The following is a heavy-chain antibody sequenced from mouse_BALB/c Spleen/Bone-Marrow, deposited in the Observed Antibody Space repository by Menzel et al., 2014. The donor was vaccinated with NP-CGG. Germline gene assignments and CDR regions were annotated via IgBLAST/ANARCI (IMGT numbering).Heavy chain of an antibody. CDR2: IWAGGST. CDR1: GFSLTSYG. CDR3: ARDQLGRRYYFDY. Sequence: VMLVESGPGLVAPSQSLSITCTVSGFSLTSYGVHWVRQPPGRGLEWLGVIWAGGSTNYNSALMSRLSISKDNSKSQVFLKMNSLQTDDTAAYYCARDQLGRRYYFDYWGQGTTLTVSS. V-gene: IGHV2-9*02. D-gene: IGHD4-1*02. J-gene: IGHJ2*01.